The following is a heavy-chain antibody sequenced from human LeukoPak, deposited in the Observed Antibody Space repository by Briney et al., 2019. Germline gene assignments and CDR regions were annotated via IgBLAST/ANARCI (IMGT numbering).Heavy chain of an antibody. J-gene: IGHJ5*02. CDR2: IRTYSGNT. V-gene: IGHV1-18*01. D-gene: IGHD6-13*01. Sequence: ASVKVSCTASGYTFSTYGISWGRQAPGHRPERMGGIRTYSGNTHYAQELQGRVTLTTATSTSTAYMDLRSLRSDDTAVYYCARDVCGHWDTRIWYLGNWFDPWGQGTLVTVSS. CDR1: GYTFSTYG. CDR3: ARDVCGHWDTRIWYLGNWFDP.